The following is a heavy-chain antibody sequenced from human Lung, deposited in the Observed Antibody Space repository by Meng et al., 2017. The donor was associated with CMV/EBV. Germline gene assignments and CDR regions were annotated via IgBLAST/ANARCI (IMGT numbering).Heavy chain of an antibody. Sequence: SCAVYGGSFSGYYWSWIRQPPGKGLEWIGEINHSGSTNYNPSLKSRVTISVDTSKNQFSLKLSSVTAADTAVYYCARVIGYGGSGRVDYWGQGTLVTVSS. D-gene: IGHD1-26*01. CDR1: GGSFSGYY. J-gene: IGHJ4*02. CDR2: INHSGST. CDR3: ARVIGYGGSGRVDY. V-gene: IGHV4-34*01.